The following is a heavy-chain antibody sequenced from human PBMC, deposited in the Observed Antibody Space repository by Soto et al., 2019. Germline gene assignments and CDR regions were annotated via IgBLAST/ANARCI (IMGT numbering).Heavy chain of an antibody. CDR2: IYYSGST. D-gene: IGHD3-3*01. Sequence: SETLSLTCTVSGGSISSGDYYWSWIRQPPGKGLEWIGYIYYSGSTYYNPSLKSRVTISVDTSKNQFSLKLSSVTAADTAVYYCARDRGVGATTFGVVARNYYYYGMDVWGQGTTVTVSS. J-gene: IGHJ6*02. CDR1: GGSISSGDYY. V-gene: IGHV4-30-4*01. CDR3: ARDRGVGATTFGVVARNYYYYGMDV.